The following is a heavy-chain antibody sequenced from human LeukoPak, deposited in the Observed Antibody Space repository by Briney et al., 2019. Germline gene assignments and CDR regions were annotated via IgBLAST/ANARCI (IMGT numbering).Heavy chain of an antibody. CDR1: GFTFSSYA. Sequence: GGSLRLSCAASGFTFSSYAMSWVRQAPEKGLEWVSAISGSGGSTYHADSVKGRFTISRDNSMNTLYLQMNSLRAEDTAVYYCAKCITVAGTSENNWFDPWGQGTLVTVSS. CDR2: ISGSGGST. CDR3: AKCITVAGTSENNWFDP. D-gene: IGHD6-19*01. V-gene: IGHV3-23*01. J-gene: IGHJ5*02.